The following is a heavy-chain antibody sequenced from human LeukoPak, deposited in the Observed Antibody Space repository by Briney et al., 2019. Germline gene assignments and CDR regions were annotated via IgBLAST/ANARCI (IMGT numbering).Heavy chain of an antibody. V-gene: IGHV3-43D*03. CDR1: GFTFDDYA. CDR2: ISWDGGST. D-gene: IGHD2-2*02. J-gene: IGHJ4*02. Sequence: WGSLRLSCAASGFTFDDYAMHWVRQAPGKGLEWVSLISWDGGSTYYADSVKGRFTISRDNSKNSLYLQMNSLRAEDTALYYCAKGPYCSSTSCYTPYFDYWGQGTLVTVSS. CDR3: AKGPYCSSTSCYTPYFDY.